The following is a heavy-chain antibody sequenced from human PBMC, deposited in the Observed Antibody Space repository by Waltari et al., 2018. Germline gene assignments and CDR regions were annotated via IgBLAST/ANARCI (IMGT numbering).Heavy chain of an antibody. V-gene: IGHV1-69*05. CDR2: VITLFGTA. CDR3: ARGGLYGQQLLESAFEI. Sequence: QVQLVQSGAELKKPGSSVKVSCKVSGGSFSTHAITWVRPAPGQGLEWMGGVITLFGTANYAQETQDRVTINTDESMTTAYMHLSSRTSDDTAVYYCARGGLYGQQLLESAFEIWGQGTKVTVSS. D-gene: IGHD6-13*01. J-gene: IGHJ3*02. CDR1: GGSFSTHA.